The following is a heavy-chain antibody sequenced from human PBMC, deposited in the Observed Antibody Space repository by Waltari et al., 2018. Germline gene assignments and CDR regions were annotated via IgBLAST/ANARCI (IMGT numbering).Heavy chain of an antibody. V-gene: IGHV4-59*08. Sequence: QVQLQESGPGLVKPSETLSLTCTVSGGSISNYYWSWVRQPPGKGLEWIAYIYSSGSTNYNPSLESRVTISVDTSKNQFSLRLTSVTAADTAIYYCVRHPPRGSSGFSFDQWGPGTLVTVSS. CDR3: VRHPPRGSSGFSFDQ. D-gene: IGHD3-22*01. CDR2: IYSSGST. CDR1: GGSISNYY. J-gene: IGHJ4*02.